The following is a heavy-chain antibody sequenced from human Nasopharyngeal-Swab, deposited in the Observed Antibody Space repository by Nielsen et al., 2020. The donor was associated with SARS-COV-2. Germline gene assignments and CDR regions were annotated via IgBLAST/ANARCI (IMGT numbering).Heavy chain of an antibody. Sequence: GESLKISCAASGFTFSSYSMNWVRQAPGKGLEWVSSISSSSSYIYYADSVKGRFTIPRDNAKNSLYLQMNSLRAEDTAVYYCASSLRQQYVHYYMDVWGKGTTVTVSS. D-gene: IGHD6-13*01. CDR1: GFTFSSYS. J-gene: IGHJ6*03. CDR2: ISSSSSYI. CDR3: ASSLRQQYVHYYMDV. V-gene: IGHV3-21*01.